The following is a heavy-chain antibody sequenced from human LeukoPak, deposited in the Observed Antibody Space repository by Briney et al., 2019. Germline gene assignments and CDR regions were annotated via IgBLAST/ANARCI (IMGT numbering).Heavy chain of an antibody. J-gene: IGHJ4*02. V-gene: IGHV4-59*01. CDR3: ASSTVVAANYGGFDY. CDR2: IYYSGST. Sequence: SETLSLTCTVSGGSISSYYWSWIRQPPGKGLEWIGYIYYSGSTNYNPSLKSRVTISVGTSKNQFSLKLSSVTAADTAVYYCASSTVVAANYGGFDYWGQGTLVTVSS. D-gene: IGHD2-15*01. CDR1: GGSISSYY.